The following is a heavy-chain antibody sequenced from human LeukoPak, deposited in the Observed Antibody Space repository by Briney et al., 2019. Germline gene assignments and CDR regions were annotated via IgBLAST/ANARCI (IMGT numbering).Heavy chain of an antibody. CDR3: ARGGNSSGWYYGY. CDR2: LNPNSGGT. Sequence: ASVKVSCKASGYSFTGHYIHWVRQAPGQGLEWMGWLNPNSGGTKFAQKFQARVTMTRDTSISTAYMELSRLRSDDTAVYYCARGGNSSGWYYGYWGQGTLVTVSS. V-gene: IGHV1-2*02. D-gene: IGHD6-19*01. CDR1: GYSFTGHY. J-gene: IGHJ4*02.